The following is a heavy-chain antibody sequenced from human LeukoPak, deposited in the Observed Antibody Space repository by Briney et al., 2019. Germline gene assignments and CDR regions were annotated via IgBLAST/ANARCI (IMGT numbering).Heavy chain of an antibody. CDR1: GSYW. J-gene: IGHJ4*02. V-gene: IGHV3-74*01. Sequence: PGGSLRLSCAASGSYWMHWVRQAPGKGLVWVSHINSDGSWTSYADSVKGRLTISKDKAKNTVYLQMNNLRAEDTAVYYCVSFYETYWGRGTLVTVSS. CDR3: VSFYETY. D-gene: IGHD2/OR15-2a*01. CDR2: INSDGSWT.